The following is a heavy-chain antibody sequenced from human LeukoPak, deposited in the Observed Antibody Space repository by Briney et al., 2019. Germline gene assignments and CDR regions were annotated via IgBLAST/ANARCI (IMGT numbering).Heavy chain of an antibody. CDR1: GGSMTNLY. CDR2: IYDSGST. Sequence: SETLSLTCSVSGGSMTNLYWTWIRQPPGKGRGWIGDIYDSGSTRYNTSLESRVTISVDTSKNQFSLKLSSVTAADTAVYYCAKGGSTKFYYGDVWGQGTTVTVSS. J-gene: IGHJ6*02. D-gene: IGHD2-8*01. V-gene: IGHV4-59*01. CDR3: AKGGSTKFYYGDV.